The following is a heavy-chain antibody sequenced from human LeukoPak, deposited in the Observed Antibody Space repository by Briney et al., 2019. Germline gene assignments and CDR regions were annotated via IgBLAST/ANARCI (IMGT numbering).Heavy chain of an antibody. CDR2: IKSKTDGGTT. CDR1: GFTFSNAW. D-gene: IGHD3-10*01. V-gene: IGHV3-15*01. CDR3: TTFSYYYGSGSYYSFDY. J-gene: IGHJ4*02. Sequence: GGSLRLSCAASGFTFSNAWMSWVRQAPGKGLEWVGRIKSKTDGGTTDYAAPVKGRFTISRDDSKNTLYLQMNSLKTKDTAVYYCTTFSYYYGSGSYYSFDYWGQGTLVTVSS.